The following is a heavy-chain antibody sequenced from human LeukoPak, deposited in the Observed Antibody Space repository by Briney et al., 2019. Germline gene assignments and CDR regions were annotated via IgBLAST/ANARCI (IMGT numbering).Heavy chain of an antibody. J-gene: IGHJ4*02. Sequence: SVKVSCKASGYTFTSYDINWVRQATGQGLEWMGWIIPIFSTTNYGQKFQGRVTITADESTTTAYMELTSLKSEDTAVYYCARAPNILDSYFDYWGQGTLVTVSS. V-gene: IGHV1-69*13. CDR2: IIPIFSTT. D-gene: IGHD2/OR15-2a*01. CDR1: GYTFTSYD. CDR3: ARAPNILDSYFDY.